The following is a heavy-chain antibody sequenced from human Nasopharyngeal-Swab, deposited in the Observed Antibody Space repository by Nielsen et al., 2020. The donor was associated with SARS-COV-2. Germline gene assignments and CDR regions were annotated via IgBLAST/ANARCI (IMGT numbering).Heavy chain of an antibody. J-gene: IGHJ4*02. CDR1: GFTFSTYS. CDR2: ISSSVSYI. D-gene: IGHD6-19*01. Sequence: GGSLRLSCAASGFTFSTYSMIWVRQAPAKGLEWVSWISSSVSYIYYADSVKGRFTISRDNAKNALYLQMSSPRAEDTAVYYCARLPSAWGRRDFDYWGQGTLVTVSS. CDR3: ARLPSAWGRRDFDY. V-gene: IGHV3-21*06.